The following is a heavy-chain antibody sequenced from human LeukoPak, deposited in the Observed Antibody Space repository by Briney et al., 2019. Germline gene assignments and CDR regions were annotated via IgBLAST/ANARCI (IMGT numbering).Heavy chain of an antibody. Sequence: PSQTLSLTCTVSGGSISSRGYYWSWIRQHPGTGLEWIGYIYYSGSTYYNPSLKSRVTISVDTSKNQFSLKLSSVTAADTAVYYCARDRLHWFDPWGQGTLVTVSS. J-gene: IGHJ5*02. V-gene: IGHV4-31*03. CDR3: ARDRLHWFDP. D-gene: IGHD2-15*01. CDR1: GGSISSRGYY. CDR2: IYYSGST.